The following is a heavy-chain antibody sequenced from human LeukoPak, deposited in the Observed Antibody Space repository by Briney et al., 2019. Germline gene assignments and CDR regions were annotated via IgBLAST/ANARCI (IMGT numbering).Heavy chain of an antibody. D-gene: IGHD7-27*01. CDR1: GFTFSSYG. J-gene: IGHJ4*02. CDR3: ARDLAWGAFDY. CDR2: ISGSGGSI. Sequence: TGGSLRLSCAASGFTFSSYGMNWVRQAPGKGLEWVSGISGSGGSIYYADSVKGRFTISRDNSKNTLYLQMNSLRAEDTAVYYCARDLAWGAFDYWGQGTLVTVSS. V-gene: IGHV3-23*01.